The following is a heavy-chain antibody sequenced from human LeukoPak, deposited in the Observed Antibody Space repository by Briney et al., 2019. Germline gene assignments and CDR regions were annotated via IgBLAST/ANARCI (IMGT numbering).Heavy chain of an antibody. CDR2: IDSRASVI. Sequence: GSLRLSCAASGFSFTTYSVNWVRQAPGKGLEWVSFIDSRASVIYYADSVKGRFTISRDNAKNSLYLQMDSLRAEDTAVYYCARSPYGSGTSHFDYWGQGTLVTVSS. V-gene: IGHV3-48*04. D-gene: IGHD3-10*01. CDR1: GFSFTTYS. J-gene: IGHJ4*02. CDR3: ARSPYGSGTSHFDY.